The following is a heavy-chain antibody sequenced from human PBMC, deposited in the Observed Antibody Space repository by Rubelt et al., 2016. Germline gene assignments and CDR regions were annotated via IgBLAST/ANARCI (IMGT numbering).Heavy chain of an antibody. D-gene: IGHD3-16*01. CDR3: ARHAYKSLAWDS. CDR1: GGTTKSYY. Sequence: QVQLQESGPGLVRPWGTLSLTCTVSGGTTKSYYWSWVRQPPGTGLEWIGSIYYSGSAYYNPSLRRRVTISVDTSKNQFSLRLNSVTAADTAVYYCARHAYKSLAWDSWGQGTLVTVSS. V-gene: IGHV4-59*04. J-gene: IGHJ5*01. CDR2: IYYSGSA.